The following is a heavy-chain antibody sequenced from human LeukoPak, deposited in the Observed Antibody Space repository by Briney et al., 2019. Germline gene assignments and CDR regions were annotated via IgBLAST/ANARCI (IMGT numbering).Heavy chain of an antibody. J-gene: IGHJ5*02. CDR2: MHYSGYT. CDR3: ARHGLIASGWSHWFDP. D-gene: IGHD6-13*01. Sequence: SETLSLTCSVSAASISSSGYSWGWIRQPPGKGLEWIGTMHYSGYTYYSPSLKSRVTIYVDASKNQFSLKLSSTTAADTAVYYCARHGLIASGWSHWFDPWGQGTLVTVSS. CDR1: AASISSSGYS. V-gene: IGHV4-39*01.